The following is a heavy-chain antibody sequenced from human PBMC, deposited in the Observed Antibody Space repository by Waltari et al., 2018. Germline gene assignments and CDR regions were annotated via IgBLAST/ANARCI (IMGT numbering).Heavy chain of an antibody. V-gene: IGHV1-18*01. Sequence: QVQLVQSGAEVKKPGASVKVSCKASGYTFSSHGFSWVRQAPGQGLEWMGWISVNNGNTNYAQKFQGRVTMTTDASTSTVYMELRSLRSDDTAVYYCARGYYMVGPTGGDYWGQGTLVTVSS. J-gene: IGHJ4*02. CDR2: ISVNNGNT. CDR1: GYTFSSHG. D-gene: IGHD1-26*01. CDR3: ARGYYMVGPTGGDY.